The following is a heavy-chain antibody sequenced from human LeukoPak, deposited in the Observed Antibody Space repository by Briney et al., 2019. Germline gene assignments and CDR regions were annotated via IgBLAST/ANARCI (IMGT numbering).Heavy chain of an antibody. V-gene: IGHV3-9*01. CDR2: ISWNSGRI. J-gene: IGHJ3*01. Sequence: GGSLRLSCAASGFTFDDYAMHWVRHAPGKGMEWVSGISWNSGRIVYADSGKGRFTISRDNYKDKVYMQMNRQRGGDTAVYYCAKDFPYDILTLDAFDVWGQGTLVTVSS. D-gene: IGHD3-9*01. CDR1: GFTFDDYA. CDR3: AKDFPYDILTLDAFDV.